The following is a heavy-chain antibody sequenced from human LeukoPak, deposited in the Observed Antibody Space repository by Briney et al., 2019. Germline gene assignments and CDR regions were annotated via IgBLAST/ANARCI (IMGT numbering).Heavy chain of an antibody. J-gene: IGHJ4*02. CDR1: GFTFSSYS. V-gene: IGHV3-21*01. Sequence: GGSLRLSCAASGFTFSSYSMNWVRKAPGKGLEWVSSISSSSSYIYYADSVKGRFTISRDNAKNSLYLQMNSLRAEDTAVYYCARDDACSSTSCPIDYWGQGTLVTVSS. CDR2: ISSSSSYI. D-gene: IGHD2-2*01. CDR3: ARDDACSSTSCPIDY.